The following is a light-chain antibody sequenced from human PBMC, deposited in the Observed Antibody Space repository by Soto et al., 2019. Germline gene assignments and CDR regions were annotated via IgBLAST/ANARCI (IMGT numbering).Light chain of an antibody. CDR1: SSNIGNNY. J-gene: IGLJ2*01. CDR3: GAWDSSLSAVV. Sequence: QSVLTQPPSVSAAPGQKVTISCSGRSSNIGNNYVAWYQHLPGTAPKLLIYANSQRPSGIPDRFSASKSGTSATLGITGLQTGDEADYYCGAWDSSLSAVVFGGGTQLTVL. CDR2: ANS. V-gene: IGLV1-51*01.